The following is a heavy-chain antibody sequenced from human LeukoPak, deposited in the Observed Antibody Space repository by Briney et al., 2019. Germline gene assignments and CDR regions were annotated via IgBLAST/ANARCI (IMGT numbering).Heavy chain of an antibody. CDR2: IIPIFGTA. CDR1: GYTFTSYA. Sequence: ASVTVSCKASGYTFTSYAISWVRQAPGQGLEWMGGIIPIFGTANYAQKFQGRVTITADESTSTAYMELSSLRSEDTAVYYCASPYCSSTSCYMGYYYYMDVWGKGTTVTVSS. J-gene: IGHJ6*03. D-gene: IGHD2-2*02. CDR3: ASPYCSSTSCYMGYYYYMDV. V-gene: IGHV1-69*13.